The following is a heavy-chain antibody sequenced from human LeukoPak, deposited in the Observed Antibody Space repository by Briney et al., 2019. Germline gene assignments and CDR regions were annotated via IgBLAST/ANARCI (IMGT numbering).Heavy chain of an antibody. D-gene: IGHD4-17*01. Sequence: SETLSLTCTVSGDSISGYYWSWIRQPPGKGLEWIAYIYYSGSTNYNPSLKSRVTISVDTSKTQFSLKLSSLTAADTAVYYCARVTDDYGDYGKGDYFDYWGQGTLVTVSS. V-gene: IGHV4-59*08. CDR1: GDSISGYY. J-gene: IGHJ4*02. CDR3: ARVTDDYGDYGKGDYFDY. CDR2: IYYSGST.